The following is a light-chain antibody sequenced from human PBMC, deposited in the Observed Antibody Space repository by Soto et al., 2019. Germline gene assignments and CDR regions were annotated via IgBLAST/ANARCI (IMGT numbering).Light chain of an antibody. J-gene: IGKJ1*01. CDR1: QSIRSL. Sequence: DIQMTQSPSTLSASVGDRVTITCRASQSIRSLLAWYQQKPGKAPKVLIYDASSLGSGVPSRFSGSGSGTEFTLTICSLQPDDFATYFCQQYQTYSTFGQGTKVDIK. CDR2: DAS. V-gene: IGKV1-5*01. CDR3: QQYQTYST.